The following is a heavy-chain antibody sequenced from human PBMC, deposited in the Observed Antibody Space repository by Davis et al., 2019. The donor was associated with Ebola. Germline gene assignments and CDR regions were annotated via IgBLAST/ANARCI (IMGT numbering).Heavy chain of an antibody. J-gene: IGHJ4*02. Sequence: SVKVSCKASGYTFTNYFIHWVRQAPGQGLDWMGGIIPVFGIPKYAQKFQGRVTITADESTSTAYMELSSLRSEDTAVYYCARDRYSDGSGYFFEQSHWGQGTLVTVSS. CDR3: ARDRYSDGSGYFFEQSH. CDR1: GYTFTNYF. CDR2: IIPVFGIP. V-gene: IGHV1-69*13. D-gene: IGHD3-22*01.